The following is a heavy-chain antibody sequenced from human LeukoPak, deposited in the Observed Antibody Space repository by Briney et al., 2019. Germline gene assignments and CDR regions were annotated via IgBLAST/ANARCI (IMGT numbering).Heavy chain of an antibody. CDR2: ISNSGDRT. CDR1: GFTFSSYA. V-gene: IGHV3-23*01. J-gene: IGHJ4*02. D-gene: IGHD1-26*01. CDR3: AKDFVPRGGSYFPGFDY. Sequence: GGSLRLSCAASGFTFSSYAMNWVRQAPGKGLEWVSTISNSGDRTYYADSVKGRFTISRDNSKNTLYLQMNSLRTEDTAVYYCAKDFVPRGGSYFPGFDYWGQGTLVVVSS.